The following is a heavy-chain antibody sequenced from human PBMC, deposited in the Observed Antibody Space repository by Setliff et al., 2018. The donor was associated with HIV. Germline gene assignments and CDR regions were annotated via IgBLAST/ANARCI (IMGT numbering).Heavy chain of an antibody. V-gene: IGHV3-11*04. Sequence: GESLKISCAASGFSFRNYAMSWVRRAPGKGLEWVSYISSTGGTIYYADSVKGRFTISRDNAKNSLYLQMNSLRAEDTALYYCTRDGGELVGPDAFDIWGQGTMVTVSS. J-gene: IGHJ3*02. D-gene: IGHD1-26*01. CDR3: TRDGGELVGPDAFDI. CDR1: GFSFRNYA. CDR2: ISSTGGTI.